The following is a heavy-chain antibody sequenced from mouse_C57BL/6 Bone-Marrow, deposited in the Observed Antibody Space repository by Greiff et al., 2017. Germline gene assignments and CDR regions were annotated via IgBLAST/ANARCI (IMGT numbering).Heavy chain of an antibody. D-gene: IGHD1-2*01. J-gene: IGHJ3*02. CDR3: ASPPLLG. CDR1: GYTFTSYG. V-gene: IGHV1-58*01. CDR2: IYIGNGYT. Sequence: VQLQQPGAQLVRPGSSVKMSCKTSGYTFTSYGINWVKQRPGQGLEWIGYIYIGNGYTVYNEKFKGKATLTSDTSSSTAYMQLSSLTSEDSAIYFCASPPLLGWGQGTLVTVSA.